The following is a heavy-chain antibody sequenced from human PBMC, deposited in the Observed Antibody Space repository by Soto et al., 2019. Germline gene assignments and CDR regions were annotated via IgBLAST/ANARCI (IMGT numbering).Heavy chain of an antibody. CDR1: GGTFSSYA. Sequence: SVKVSCKASGGTFSSYAISWVRQAPGQGLEWMGGIIPIFGTANYAQKFQGRVTITADESTSTAYMELSSLRSEDTAVYYCASVRLQSGSYYTPLALFDYWGQGTLVTVSS. CDR2: IIPIFGTA. J-gene: IGHJ4*02. V-gene: IGHV1-69*13. CDR3: ASVRLQSGSYYTPLALFDY. D-gene: IGHD3-10*01.